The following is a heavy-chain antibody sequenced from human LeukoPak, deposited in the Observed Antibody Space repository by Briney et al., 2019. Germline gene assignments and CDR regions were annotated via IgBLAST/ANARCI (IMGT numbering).Heavy chain of an antibody. CDR2: ISSSSSYI. Sequence: GGSLRLSCAASGFTFSSYSMNWVRQAPGKGLEWVSSISSSSSYIYYAESVKGRLTISRDNAKNSLYLQMNSLRAEDTAVYYCARDRGSIAARHFDYWGQGTLVTVSS. CDR3: ARDRGSIAARHFDY. D-gene: IGHD6-6*01. J-gene: IGHJ4*02. CDR1: GFTFSSYS. V-gene: IGHV3-21*01.